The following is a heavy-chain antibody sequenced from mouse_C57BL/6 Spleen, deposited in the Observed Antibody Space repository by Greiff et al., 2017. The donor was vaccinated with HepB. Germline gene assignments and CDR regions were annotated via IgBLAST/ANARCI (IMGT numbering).Heavy chain of an antibody. CDR3: ARAITTVVFDY. CDR1: GYTFTDYY. Sequence: QLQQSGPELVKPGASVKISCKASGYTFTDYYMNWVKQSHGKSLEWIGDINPNNGGTSYNQKFKGKATLTVDKSSSTAYMELRSLTSEDSAVYYCARAITTVVFDYWGQGTTLTVSS. V-gene: IGHV1-26*01. D-gene: IGHD1-1*01. CDR2: INPNNGGT. J-gene: IGHJ2*01.